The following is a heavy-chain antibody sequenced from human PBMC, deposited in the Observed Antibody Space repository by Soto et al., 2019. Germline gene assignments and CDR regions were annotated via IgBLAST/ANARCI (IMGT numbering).Heavy chain of an antibody. D-gene: IGHD5-18*01. J-gene: IGHJ6*02. CDR3: ASLRGYSYGYYYYGMDV. CDR2: IDPSDSYT. Sequence: GASLKISCKGSGYSFTSYWISWVRQMPGKGLEWMGRIDPSDSYTNYSPSFQGHVTISADKSISTAYLQWSSLKASDTAMYYCASLRGYSYGYYYYGMDVWGQGTTVTVSS. CDR1: GYSFTSYW. V-gene: IGHV5-10-1*01.